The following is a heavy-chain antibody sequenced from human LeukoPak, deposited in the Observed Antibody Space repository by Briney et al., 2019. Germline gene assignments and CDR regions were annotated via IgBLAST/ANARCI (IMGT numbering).Heavy chain of an antibody. CDR2: IKQDGSEK. V-gene: IGHV3-7*01. D-gene: IGHD2-15*01. CDR1: GFTFSSYW. Sequence: GGSLRLSCAASGFTFSSYWMSWVRQAPGKGLEWVANIKQDGSEKYHVDSVKGRFTISRDNAKNSLYLQMNSLRAEDTAVYYCAGVGCSGGSCYSGRGPFDPWGQGTLVTVSS. J-gene: IGHJ5*02. CDR3: AGVGCSGGSCYSGRGPFDP.